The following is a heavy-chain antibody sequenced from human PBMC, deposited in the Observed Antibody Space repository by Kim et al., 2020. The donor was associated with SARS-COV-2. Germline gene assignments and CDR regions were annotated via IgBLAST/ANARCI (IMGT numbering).Heavy chain of an antibody. Sequence: SETLSLTCSISGDSVSRYYWSWIRQPPGRGLEWIGYISNSGSTNYNPSLRSRVTISLDTSKNQFSLTLSSVTTADTAVYYCARVGGDWLLYGGYRHHGLDVWGQGTAVTVSS. CDR2: ISNSGST. D-gene: IGHD3-9*01. CDR1: GDSVSRYY. V-gene: IGHV4-59*02. CDR3: ARVGGDWLLYGGYRHHGLDV. J-gene: IGHJ6*02.